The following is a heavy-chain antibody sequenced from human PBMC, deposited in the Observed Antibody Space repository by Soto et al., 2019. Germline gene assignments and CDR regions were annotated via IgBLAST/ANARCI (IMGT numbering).Heavy chain of an antibody. D-gene: IGHD2-8*01. V-gene: IGHV4-59*01. Sequence: SETLSLTCTVSGGSISSYYWSWIRQPPGKGLEWIGYIYYSGSTNYNPSLKSRVTISVDMSKNQFSLKLSSVTAADTAVYYCARRGYCTNGVCGSYNWFDPWGQGTLVTVSS. J-gene: IGHJ5*02. CDR2: IYYSGST. CDR3: ARRGYCTNGVCGSYNWFDP. CDR1: GGSISSYY.